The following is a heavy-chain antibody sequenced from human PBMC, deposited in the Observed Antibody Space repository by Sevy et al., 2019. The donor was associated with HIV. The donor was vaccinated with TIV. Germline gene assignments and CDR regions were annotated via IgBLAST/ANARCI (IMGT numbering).Heavy chain of an antibody. CDR2: IYHSGNT. Sequence: SETLSLTCAVSGYSISSDDYWVWIRQPPGKGLEWIGNIYHSGNTYYNPSLKSRVTMSLDTSMNQFSLRLTSVTAADTAVYDCARTLRGNVETRATAFNIWGQGTMVTVSS. J-gene: IGHJ3*02. V-gene: IGHV4-38-2*01. D-gene: IGHD1-1*01. CDR3: ARTLRGNVETRATAFNI. CDR1: GYSISSDDY.